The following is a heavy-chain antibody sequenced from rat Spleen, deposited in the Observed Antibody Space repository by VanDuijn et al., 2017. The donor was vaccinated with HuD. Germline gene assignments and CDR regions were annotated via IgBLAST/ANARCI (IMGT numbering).Heavy chain of an antibody. CDR3: ARDRGITMMVPLMDA. Sequence: QVQLKESGPGLVQPSQTLSLTCTVSGFSLTSNSVHWVRQPPGKGLEWMGGIWGNGNTDYSSTLKSRLTISRDTSKSQVFLKVNSLQTEDTATYYCARDRGITMMVPLMDAWGQGASVTVSS. V-gene: IGHV2-1*01. CDR2: IWGNGNT. CDR1: GFSLTSNS. D-gene: IGHD1-12*03. J-gene: IGHJ4*01.